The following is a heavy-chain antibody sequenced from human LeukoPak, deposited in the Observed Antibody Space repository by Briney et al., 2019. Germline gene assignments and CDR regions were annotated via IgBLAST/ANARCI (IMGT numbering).Heavy chain of an antibody. CDR1: GFTFSSYW. Sequence: GGSLRLSCAASGFTFSSYWMTWVRQAPGKGLEWVANIKQDGSEKYYVDSVKGRFTISRDNAKDSLYLQMNSLRAEDTAVYYCAREGVGATYNYYGMDVWGQGTTVTVSS. D-gene: IGHD1-26*01. CDR2: IKQDGSEK. J-gene: IGHJ6*02. CDR3: AREGVGATYNYYGMDV. V-gene: IGHV3-7*01.